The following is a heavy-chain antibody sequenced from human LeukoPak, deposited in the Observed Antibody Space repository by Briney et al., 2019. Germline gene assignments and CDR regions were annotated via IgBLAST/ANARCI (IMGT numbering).Heavy chain of an antibody. V-gene: IGHV3-53*01. J-gene: IGHJ4*02. CDR1: GFTVSSNY. CDR2: IYSGGST. D-gene: IGHD3-10*01. CDR3: ARGSEGAGKGPFDY. Sequence: GGSLRLSCAASGFTVSSNYMSWVRQAPGKGLEWVSVIYSGGSTYYADSVKGRFTISRDNSKNTLYLQMNSLRAEDTAVYYCARGSEGAGKGPFDYWGQGTLVTVSS.